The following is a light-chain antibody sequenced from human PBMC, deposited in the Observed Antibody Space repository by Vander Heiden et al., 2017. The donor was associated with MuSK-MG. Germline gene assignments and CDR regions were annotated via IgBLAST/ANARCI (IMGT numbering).Light chain of an antibody. J-gene: IGKJ4*01. CDR3: QQTVETPHT. CDR1: QTINNY. Sequence: DIQMTQSPSSLSASEGDRVTITCRASQTINNYLNWYQQKGGKAPNLLTYAATSLHSGVPPRFSDSGSGTDFTLTISSLQPEDFATYYCQQTVETPHTFGGGTKVEIK. CDR2: AAT. V-gene: IGKV1-39*01.